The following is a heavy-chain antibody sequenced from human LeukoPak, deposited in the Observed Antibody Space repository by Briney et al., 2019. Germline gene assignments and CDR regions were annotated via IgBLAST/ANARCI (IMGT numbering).Heavy chain of an antibody. CDR3: ARGQNDCSGGSCYSGWFDP. V-gene: IGHV4-34*01. D-gene: IGHD2-15*01. CDR2: INHSGST. CDR1: GGSFSGYY. Sequence: SETLSLTCAVYGGSFSGYYWSWIRQPPGKGLEWIGEINHSGSTNYNPSLKSRVTISVDTSKNQFSPKLSSVTAADTAVYYCARGQNDCSGGSCYSGWFDPWGQGTLVTVSS. J-gene: IGHJ5*02.